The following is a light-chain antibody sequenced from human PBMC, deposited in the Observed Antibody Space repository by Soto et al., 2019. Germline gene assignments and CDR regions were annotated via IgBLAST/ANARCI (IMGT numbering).Light chain of an antibody. CDR1: QSVSSSY. V-gene: IGKV3-20*01. Sequence: EIVVTQSPGTLSLSPGERATLSCRASQSVSSSYLGWYQQKPGQAPRLLIYGASNRATGIPDRFSGSGSGTDFTLTISRLAPEDFAVYYCQQYVSSPMAFGQGTRLEIK. CDR2: GAS. CDR3: QQYVSSPMA. J-gene: IGKJ5*01.